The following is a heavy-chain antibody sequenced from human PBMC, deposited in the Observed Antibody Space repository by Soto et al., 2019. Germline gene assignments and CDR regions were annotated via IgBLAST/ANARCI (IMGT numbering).Heavy chain of an antibody. V-gene: IGHV4-34*01. J-gene: IGHJ5*02. CDR1: GGSFSGYY. D-gene: IGHD2-21*01. Sequence: SETLSLTCAVYGGSFSGYYWTWIRQPPGTGLEWIGEINHSGSTNYNPSLKSRLTISVDTSNSQFSLTLSSVTAADTAVYYCARLGAYYQSLDPWGPGTLVTGSS. CDR2: INHSGST. CDR3: ARLGAYYQSLDP.